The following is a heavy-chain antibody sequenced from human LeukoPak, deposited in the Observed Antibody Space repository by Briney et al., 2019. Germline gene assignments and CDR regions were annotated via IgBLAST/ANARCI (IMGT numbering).Heavy chain of an antibody. V-gene: IGHV4-39*07. CDR1: GGSISRSRYY. Sequence: PSETLSLTCTVSGGSISRSRYYWGWIRQPPGKGLEWIGSIYHSGNTYYNPSLKSRVTISVDTSKNQFSLKLNSVTAADTAVYYCARAGYGDSDFDYWGQGTLVTVSS. D-gene: IGHD4-17*01. J-gene: IGHJ4*02. CDR3: ARAGYGDSDFDY. CDR2: IYHSGNT.